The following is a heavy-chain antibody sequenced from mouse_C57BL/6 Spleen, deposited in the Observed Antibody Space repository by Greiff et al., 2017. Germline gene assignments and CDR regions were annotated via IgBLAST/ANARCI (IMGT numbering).Heavy chain of an antibody. J-gene: IGHJ3*01. V-gene: IGHV1-22*01. Sequence: EVQLQQSGPELVKPGASVKMSCKASGYTFTDYNMHWVKQSHGKSLEWIGYINPNNGGTSYNQKFKGKATLTVNTSSSTAYMELRSLTSEDSAVYYCARGLDGYYYGAWFAYWGQGTLVTVSA. CDR1: GYTFTDYN. CDR3: ARGLDGYYYGAWFAY. D-gene: IGHD2-3*01. CDR2: INPNNGGT.